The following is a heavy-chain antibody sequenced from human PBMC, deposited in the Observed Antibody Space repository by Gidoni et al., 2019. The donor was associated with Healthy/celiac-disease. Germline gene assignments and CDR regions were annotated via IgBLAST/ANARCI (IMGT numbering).Heavy chain of an antibody. CDR3: ARGSLNIAVAATPANEFDY. CDR1: GGSFSGYY. Sequence: QVQLQQWGAGLLKPSENLSLTCAVYGGSFSGYYWSWIRQPPGKGLEWIGEINHSGSTNYNPSLKSRVTISVDTSKNQFSLKLSSVTAADTAVYYCARGSLNIAVAATPANEFDYWGQGTLVTVSS. CDR2: INHSGST. D-gene: IGHD6-19*01. J-gene: IGHJ4*02. V-gene: IGHV4-34*01.